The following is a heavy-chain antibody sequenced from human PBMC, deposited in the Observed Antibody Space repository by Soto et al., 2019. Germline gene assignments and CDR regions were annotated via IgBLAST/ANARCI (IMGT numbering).Heavy chain of an antibody. Sequence: SETLSLTCAVYGGSFSGYYWSWIRQPPGKGLEWIGEINHSGSTNYNPSLKSRVTISVDTSKNQFSLKLSSVTAADTAVYYCARGQSLRLGKLSLSNSFPLDYWGQGTLVTVSS. CDR2: INHSGST. D-gene: IGHD3-16*02. CDR3: ARGQSLRLGKLSLSNSFPLDY. J-gene: IGHJ4*02. CDR1: GGSFSGYY. V-gene: IGHV4-34*01.